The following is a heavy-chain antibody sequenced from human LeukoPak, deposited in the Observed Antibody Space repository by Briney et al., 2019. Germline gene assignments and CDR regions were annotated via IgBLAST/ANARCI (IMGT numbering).Heavy chain of an antibody. D-gene: IGHD2-15*01. Sequence: ASVKVSCKVSGYTLTELSMHWVRQAPGKRLEWMGGFDPEDGETIYAQKFQGRVTMTEDTSTDTAYMELSSLRSEDTAVYYCATDLTRRPLCGMDVWGQGTTVTVSS. CDR3: ATDLTRRPLCGMDV. CDR1: GYTLTELS. CDR2: FDPEDGET. V-gene: IGHV1-24*01. J-gene: IGHJ6*02.